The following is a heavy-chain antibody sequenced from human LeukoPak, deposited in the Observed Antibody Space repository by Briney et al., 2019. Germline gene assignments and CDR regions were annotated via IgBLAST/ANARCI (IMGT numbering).Heavy chain of an antibody. CDR1: GFTFSSYS. Sequence: GGSLRLSCAASGFTFSSYSMNWVRQAPGKGLEWVSYISSSSSTIYYADSVKGRFTISRDNAKNSLYLQMNSLRAEDTAVYYCAWGGSGYYFDYWGQGTLVTVSS. CDR2: ISSSSSTI. V-gene: IGHV3-48*01. D-gene: IGHD2-15*01. CDR3: AWGGSGYYFDY. J-gene: IGHJ4*02.